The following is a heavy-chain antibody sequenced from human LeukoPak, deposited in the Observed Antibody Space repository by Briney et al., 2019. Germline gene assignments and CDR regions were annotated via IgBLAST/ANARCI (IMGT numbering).Heavy chain of an antibody. Sequence: ASVKVSCKASGYTFTNYYMYWVRQAPGQGLEWMGIINPSGGSTSYTQKFQGRVTMTRDTSTSTVYMELNSLRAEDTAVYYCAKDPSASWIQPQFDYWGQGTLVTVSS. CDR3: AKDPSASWIQPQFDY. J-gene: IGHJ4*02. D-gene: IGHD5-18*01. CDR2: INPSGGST. CDR1: GYTFTNYY. V-gene: IGHV1-46*01.